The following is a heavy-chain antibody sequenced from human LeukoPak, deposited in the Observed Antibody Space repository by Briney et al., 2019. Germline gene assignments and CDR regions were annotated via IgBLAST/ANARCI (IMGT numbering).Heavy chain of an antibody. Sequence: ASVKVSCKASGGTFSTYAISWVRQAPGQGLEWMGYINPNTGGTHYAQKFQGRVTVTRDTSISTAYMDLNRLTSDDTAVYYCATYYDSGVHAFHIWGQGTMVTVSS. CDR2: INPNTGGT. CDR1: GGTFSTYA. V-gene: IGHV1-2*02. D-gene: IGHD3-22*01. J-gene: IGHJ3*02. CDR3: ATYYDSGVHAFHI.